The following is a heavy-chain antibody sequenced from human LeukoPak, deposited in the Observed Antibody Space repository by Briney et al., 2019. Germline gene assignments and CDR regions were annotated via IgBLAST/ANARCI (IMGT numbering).Heavy chain of an antibody. CDR2: INPNSGGT. Sequence: ASVKVSYKASGYTFTGYYMHWVRQAPGQGLEWMGWINPNSGGTNYAQKFQGRVTMTRDTSISTAYMELSRLRSDDTAVYYCARSPRYCSGGSCSDYWGQGTLVTVSS. J-gene: IGHJ4*02. CDR3: ARSPRYCSGGSCSDY. V-gene: IGHV1-2*02. D-gene: IGHD2-15*01. CDR1: GYTFTGYY.